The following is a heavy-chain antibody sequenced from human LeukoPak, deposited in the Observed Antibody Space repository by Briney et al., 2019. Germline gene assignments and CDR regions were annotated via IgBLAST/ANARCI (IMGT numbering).Heavy chain of an antibody. J-gene: IGHJ6*02. Sequence: GGSLRLSCAASGFTFSSYSMNWVRQAPGKGLEWVSYISVSTSTIYYADSVKGRFTISRDNAKNSLYLQMNSLRDEDTAVYYCARVVYGGNLYYYGMDVWGQGTTVTVSS. V-gene: IGHV3-48*02. CDR3: ARVVYGGNLYYYGMDV. D-gene: IGHD4-23*01. CDR1: GFTFSSYS. CDR2: ISVSTSTI.